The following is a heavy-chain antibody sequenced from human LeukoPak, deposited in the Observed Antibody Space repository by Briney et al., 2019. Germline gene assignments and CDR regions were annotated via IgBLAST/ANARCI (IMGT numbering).Heavy chain of an antibody. J-gene: IGHJ4*02. Sequence: SETLSLTCTVSGGSISSSSYYWGWIRQPPGKGLEWIGSIYYSGSTYYNPSLKSRVTISVDTSKNQFSLKLSSVTAADTAVYYCASLGGLLYLRGFDYWGQGTLVTVSS. D-gene: IGHD3-10*01. CDR2: IYYSGST. V-gene: IGHV4-39*01. CDR3: ASLGGLLYLRGFDY. CDR1: GGSISSSSYY.